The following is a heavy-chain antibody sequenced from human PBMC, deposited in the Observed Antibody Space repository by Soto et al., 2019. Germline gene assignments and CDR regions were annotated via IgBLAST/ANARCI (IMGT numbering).Heavy chain of an antibody. CDR3: TRVRQLGLEY. CDR1: GFTFSSYS. CDR2: ISSGSSTI. Sequence: PGGSVRLSCAASGFTFSSYSMIWVRQAPGKGLEWVSYISSGSSTIYYADSVKGRFTVSRDNAKNSLYLQMNSLRDEDTAVYYCTRVRQLGLEYWGQGTLVTVSS. J-gene: IGHJ4*02. V-gene: IGHV3-48*02. D-gene: IGHD1-1*01.